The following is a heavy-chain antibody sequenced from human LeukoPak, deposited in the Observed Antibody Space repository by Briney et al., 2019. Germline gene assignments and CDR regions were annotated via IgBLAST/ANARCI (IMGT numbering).Heavy chain of an antibody. CDR3: ARDQGPGATVMGNYYYYYYMDV. J-gene: IGHJ6*03. Sequence: AASVKVSCKASGYTFTGYYMHWVRQAPGQGLEWMGWINPNSGGTNYAQKFQGRVTMTRDTSISTAYMELSRLRSDDTAVYYCARDQGPGATVMGNYYYYYYMDVWGKGTTVTVSS. D-gene: IGHD4-17*01. CDR2: INPNSGGT. V-gene: IGHV1-2*02. CDR1: GYTFTGYY.